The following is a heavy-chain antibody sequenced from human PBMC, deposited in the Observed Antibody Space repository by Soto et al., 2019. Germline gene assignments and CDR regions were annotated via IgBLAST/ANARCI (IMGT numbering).Heavy chain of an antibody. CDR2: ISGSGGST. V-gene: IGHV3-23*01. CDR3: AKALYSSGWYYDY. D-gene: IGHD6-19*01. CDR1: GFTFSSYA. J-gene: IGHJ4*02. Sequence: HPGGSLRLSCAASGFTFSSYAMSWVRQAPGKGLEWVSAISGSGGSTYYADSVKGRFTISRDNSKNTLYLQMNSLRAEDTAVYYCAKALYSSGWYYDYWGQGTLVTVSS.